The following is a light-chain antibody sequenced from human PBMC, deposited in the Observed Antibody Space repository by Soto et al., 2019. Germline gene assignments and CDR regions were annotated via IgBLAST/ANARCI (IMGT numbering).Light chain of an antibody. J-gene: IGKJ1*01. V-gene: IGKV3-15*01. CDR1: QSVSNN. Sequence: ETVMTQSPATLSVSPGESATLSCRAGQSVSNNLAWYQQKLGQAPRLLIYGASSRATGIPATFSGSGSETQFTLTISSLQSEDFAVYYCQQYYNWPRTFGQGTKVDIK. CDR2: GAS. CDR3: QQYYNWPRT.